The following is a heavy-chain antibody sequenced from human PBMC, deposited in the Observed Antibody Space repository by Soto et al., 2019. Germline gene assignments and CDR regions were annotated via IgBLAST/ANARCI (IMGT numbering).Heavy chain of an antibody. CDR1: GGCFSSFG. CDR3: AREWRGYNL. D-gene: IGHD5-12*01. Sequence: GASVKVSCKASGGCFSSFGFSWVRQAPGPGLEWMGGIIPVFGRPNYALRFRARLTITADESTNTVYLELINLRSEDTAVYYCAREWRGYNLWGLGTQVTVSS. V-gene: IGHV1-69*13. CDR2: IIPVFGRP. J-gene: IGHJ1*01.